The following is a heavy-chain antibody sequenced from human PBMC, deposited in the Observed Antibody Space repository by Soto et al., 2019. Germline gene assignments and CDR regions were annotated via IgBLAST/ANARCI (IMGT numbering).Heavy chain of an antibody. CDR3: ARDHRYAFDI. CDR2: ISYDGSNK. CDR1: VFTFSSYG. V-gene: IGHV3-30*03. Sequence: GGSLRLSCAASVFTFSSYGMHWVRQAPGKWLEWLAVISYDGSNKXXADSVKGRXTISRYNSKNTXYLQMXSLRAEDTAVYYCARDHRYAFDIWRQGTMVTVS. J-gene: IGHJ3*02.